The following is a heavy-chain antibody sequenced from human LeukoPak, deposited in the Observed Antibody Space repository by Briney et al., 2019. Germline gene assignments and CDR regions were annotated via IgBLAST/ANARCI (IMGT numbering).Heavy chain of an antibody. D-gene: IGHD6-19*01. CDR1: GFSFNIFA. CDR2: INGGGGSP. J-gene: IGHJ4*02. Sequence: GGSLRLSCAASGFSFNIFAMNWVRQAPGKGLEWVSAINGGGGSPYYADSVKGRFTISRDNSKNTLYLQMDNLRAEDTAVYYCAKDHSSGWPIQADFDLWGQGTLVTVSS. CDR3: AKDHSSGWPIQADFDL. V-gene: IGHV3-23*01.